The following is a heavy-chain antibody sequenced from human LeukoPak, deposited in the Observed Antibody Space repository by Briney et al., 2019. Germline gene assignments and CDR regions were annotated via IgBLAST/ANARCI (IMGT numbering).Heavy chain of an antibody. Sequence: GRSLRLSCAASGFTFSSYAMPWVRQAPGKGLEWVAVISYDGSNKYYADSVKGRFTISRDNSKNTLYLQMNSLRAEDTAVYYCARDSRLLSYFDYWGQGTLVTVSS. CDR3: ARDSRLLSYFDY. CDR2: ISYDGSNK. J-gene: IGHJ4*02. V-gene: IGHV3-30-3*01. CDR1: GFTFSSYA. D-gene: IGHD2-21*02.